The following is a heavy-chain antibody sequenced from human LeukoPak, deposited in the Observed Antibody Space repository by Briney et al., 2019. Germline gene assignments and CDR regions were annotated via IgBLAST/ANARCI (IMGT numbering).Heavy chain of an antibody. CDR1: GGSISSYY. CDR3: AREGVGATH. Sequence: PSETLSLTCTVSGGSISSYYWSWIRYPPRKGLEWIGYIYYSGSTNYNPSLRSRVTISVDTSKNQFSLKLSSVTAVDTAVYYCAREGVGATHWGQGTLVTVSS. CDR2: IYYSGST. J-gene: IGHJ4*02. D-gene: IGHD1-26*01. V-gene: IGHV4-59*01.